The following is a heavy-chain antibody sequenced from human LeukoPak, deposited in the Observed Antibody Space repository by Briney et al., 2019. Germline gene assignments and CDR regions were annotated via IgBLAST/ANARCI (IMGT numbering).Heavy chain of an antibody. V-gene: IGHV3-30*03. CDR1: GFTFSSFP. CDR3: ARGGQWLLYDYFDY. J-gene: IGHJ4*02. CDR2: ISYDGSNK. D-gene: IGHD6-19*01. Sequence: GGSLRLSCAASGFTFSSFPMHWVRQAPGKGLEWVAGISYDGSNKYYVDSVKGRFTISRDNSKNTVYLQINSLRAEDTSVYYCARGGQWLLYDYFDYWGQGTLVTVSS.